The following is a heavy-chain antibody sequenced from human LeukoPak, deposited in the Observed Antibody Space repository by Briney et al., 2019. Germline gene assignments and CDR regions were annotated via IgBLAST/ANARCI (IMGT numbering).Heavy chain of an antibody. Sequence: PGGSLRLSCAASGFTFSSYSMNWVRQAPGKGLEWISYISSGSSTIYYADSVKGRFTISRDNAKNSLYLQMNSLRAEDTAVYYCARVLTARSGGYDAFDIWGQGTMVTVSS. CDR1: GFTFSSYS. D-gene: IGHD6-25*01. V-gene: IGHV3-48*01. CDR2: ISSGSSTI. J-gene: IGHJ3*02. CDR3: ARVLTARSGGYDAFDI.